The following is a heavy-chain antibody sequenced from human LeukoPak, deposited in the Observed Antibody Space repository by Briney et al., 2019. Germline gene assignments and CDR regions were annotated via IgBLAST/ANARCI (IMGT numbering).Heavy chain of an antibody. CDR3: ARVSYSGYRDLDY. CDR1: GFTFSSYE. CDR2: ISSSGSTI. J-gene: IGHJ4*02. D-gene: IGHD5-12*01. Sequence: PGGSLRLSCAASGFTFSSYEMNWVRQAPGKGREWFSYISSSGSTISYADSVKGRFTISRDNAKNSLYLQMNSLRAEDTAVYYCARVSYSGYRDLDYWGQGTLVTVSS. V-gene: IGHV3-48*03.